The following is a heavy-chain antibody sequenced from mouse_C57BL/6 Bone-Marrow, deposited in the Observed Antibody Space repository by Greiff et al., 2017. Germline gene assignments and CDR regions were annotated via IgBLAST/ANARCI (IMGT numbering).Heavy chain of an antibody. CDR1: GFNINNTY. J-gene: IGHJ4*01. V-gene: IGHV14-3*01. D-gene: IGHD1-1*01. CDR2: IDPANGNT. Sequence: EVKLVESVAELVRPGASVKLSCTASGFNINNTYMHWVKQRPEQGLEWIGRIDPANGNTKYAPKFQGKATITADTSTNTAYLQLISLTSEDTAIYYCARYYDYYGRAMDYWGQGTSVTVAS. CDR3: ARYYDYYGRAMDY.